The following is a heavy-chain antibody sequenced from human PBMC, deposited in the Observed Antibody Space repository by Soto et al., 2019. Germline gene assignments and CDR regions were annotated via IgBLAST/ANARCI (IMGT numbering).Heavy chain of an antibody. CDR3: ARWLVEALYY. CDR1: GGSFSGYY. D-gene: IGHD5-12*01. Sequence: QVQLQQCGAGLLKPSETLSLTCAVYGGSFSGYYWSWIRQPPGKGLEWMGEINHSGSTNYNPSVKSRVTTSVATAKSQCSLRLRSVTAPDTAVCYCARWLVEALYYWSQGTLVTVSS. V-gene: IGHV4-34*01. CDR2: INHSGST. J-gene: IGHJ4*02.